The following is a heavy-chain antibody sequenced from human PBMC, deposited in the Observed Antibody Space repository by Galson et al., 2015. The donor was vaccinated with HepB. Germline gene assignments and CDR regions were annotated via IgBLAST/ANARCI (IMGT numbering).Heavy chain of an antibody. CDR1: GYTFISHD. V-gene: IGHV1-8*01. Sequence: SVKVSCKASGYTFISHDINWLRKATGQGLEWMGWMNPNSGDTGSAQKFQGRLTLTRNTSITTAYMELSSLTFEDTALYYCARGPVYGSGSYRFDPWGQGTLVTVSS. D-gene: IGHD3-10*01. J-gene: IGHJ5*02. CDR2: MNPNSGDT. CDR3: ARGPVYGSGSYRFDP.